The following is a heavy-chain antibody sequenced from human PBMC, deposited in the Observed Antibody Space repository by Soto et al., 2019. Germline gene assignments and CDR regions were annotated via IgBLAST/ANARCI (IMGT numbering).Heavy chain of an antibody. D-gene: IGHD6-13*01. CDR3: AREGVSSSWYNYPGMAF. Sequence: PSVPLSLTYTVSGGSIITHCWNWIRQPPGKGLEWIGYIYYSGSTNYNPSLKSRVTISVDTSTNQFSLKLSSVTAADTAVYYCAREGVSSSWYNYPGMAFWGNGTTVPVSS. J-gene: IGHJ6*04. CDR1: GGSIITHC. CDR2: IYYSGST. V-gene: IGHV4-59*11.